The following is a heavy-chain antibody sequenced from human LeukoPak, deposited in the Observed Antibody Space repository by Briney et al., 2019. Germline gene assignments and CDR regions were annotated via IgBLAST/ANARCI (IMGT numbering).Heavy chain of an antibody. V-gene: IGHV3-23*01. CDR1: GFTFSSYV. D-gene: IGHD4-17*01. J-gene: IGHJ4*02. Sequence: GGSLRLSCAASGFTFSSYVMSWVRQTPGKGLEWVSYISASDATTYFADSVKGRFTISRDNSKNTLYLQMNSLRAEDTAVYYCAKGRPYGDYVSDFDYWGQGTLVAVSS. CDR3: AKGRPYGDYVSDFDY. CDR2: ISASDATT.